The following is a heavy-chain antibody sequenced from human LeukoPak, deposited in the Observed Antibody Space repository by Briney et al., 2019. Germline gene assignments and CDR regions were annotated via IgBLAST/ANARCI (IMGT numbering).Heavy chain of an antibody. D-gene: IGHD3/OR15-3a*01. Sequence: SETLSLTCTVSGGSISTSNYYWSWIRQPPGKGLEWIGEINHSGSTNYNPSLKSRVTISVDTSKNQFSLKLSSVTAADTAVYYCARLLGTDASWGQGTLVTVSS. CDR3: ARLLGTDAS. CDR1: GGSISTSNYY. CDR2: INHSGST. J-gene: IGHJ4*02. V-gene: IGHV4-39*07.